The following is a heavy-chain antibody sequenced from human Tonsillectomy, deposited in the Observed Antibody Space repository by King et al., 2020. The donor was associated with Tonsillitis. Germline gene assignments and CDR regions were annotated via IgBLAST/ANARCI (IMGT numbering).Heavy chain of an antibody. CDR1: GLTFSASP. J-gene: IGHJ4*02. Sequence: VQLVESGGGLVQPGGSRKLSCAASGLTFSASPMHWVRQASGKGLEGVGRIRSRANNYATAYAGSVRGRFTISRDDSKNTAYLQMNSLKTEDTAMYYCTRPYTSSWYWGGQGTLVTVSS. D-gene: IGHD6-13*01. CDR3: TRPYTSSWYW. CDR2: IRSRANNYAT. V-gene: IGHV3-73*01.